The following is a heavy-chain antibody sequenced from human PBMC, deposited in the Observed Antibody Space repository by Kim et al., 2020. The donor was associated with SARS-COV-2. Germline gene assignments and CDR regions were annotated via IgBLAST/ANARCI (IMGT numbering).Heavy chain of an antibody. CDR3: ARRGMAVVDY. CDR2: THQSGST. J-gene: IGHJ4*02. CDR1: GDSITSSIYY. Sequence: SETLSLTCTVSGDSITSSIYYWGWIRQPPGKGLELIGSTHQSGSTYFNPSLKSRVAIAVDTSKNQFSLKLTSVTAADTAVYYCARRGMAVVDYWGQGTLV. V-gene: IGHV4-39*01. D-gene: IGHD6-19*01.